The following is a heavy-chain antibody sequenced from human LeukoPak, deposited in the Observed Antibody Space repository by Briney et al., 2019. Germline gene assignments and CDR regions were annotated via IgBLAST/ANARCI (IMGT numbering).Heavy chain of an antibody. CDR1: GFTFSSYG. Sequence: PGRSLRLSCAASGFTFSSYGMHWVRQAPGKGLEWVAVIWYDGSNKFYADSVKGRFTISRDNSKNTLYLQMNSLRGEDTAVYYCARDRAAADLDYWGQGTLVTVSS. CDR2: IWYDGSNK. V-gene: IGHV3-33*01. CDR3: ARDRAAADLDY. J-gene: IGHJ4*02. D-gene: IGHD6-13*01.